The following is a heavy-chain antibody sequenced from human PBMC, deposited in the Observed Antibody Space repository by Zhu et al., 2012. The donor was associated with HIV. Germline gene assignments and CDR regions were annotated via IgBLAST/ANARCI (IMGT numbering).Heavy chain of an antibody. CDR3: ARGGGSRYNYGSGSFDY. V-gene: IGHV4-4*09. J-gene: IGHJ4*02. CDR1: GGSINNYY. D-gene: IGHD3-10*01. Sequence: QVQLQESGPGLVKPSETLSLTCTVSGGSINNYYWSWIRQPPGKGLEWIGYIYTSGSINYTPSLKSRVTISVDTSKNHFSLKLSSVTAADTAVYYCARGGGSRYNYGSGSFDYWGQGILVTVSS. CDR2: IYTSGSI.